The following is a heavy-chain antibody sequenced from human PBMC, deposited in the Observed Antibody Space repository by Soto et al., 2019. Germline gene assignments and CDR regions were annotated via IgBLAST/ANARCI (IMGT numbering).Heavy chain of an antibody. CDR3: ARDSSGYDG. J-gene: IGHJ4*02. D-gene: IGHD3-22*01. V-gene: IGHV3-30-3*01. CDR1: GFTFSSYA. Sequence: PVGSLRLSCAASGFTFSSYAMHWVRQAPGKGLEWVAFISYDGSNKYHADSVQGRFTISRDNSKNTVYLQMNSLRAEDTAVYYCARDSSGYDGWGQGTLVTVSS. CDR2: ISYDGSNK.